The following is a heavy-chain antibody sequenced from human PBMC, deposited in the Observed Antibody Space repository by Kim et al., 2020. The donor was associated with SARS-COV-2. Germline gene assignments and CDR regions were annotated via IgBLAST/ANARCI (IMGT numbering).Heavy chain of an antibody. CDR3: ATDLRRGVATILDY. D-gene: IGHD5-12*01. CDR1: GYTFTSYG. V-gene: IGHV1-18*01. CDR2: ISSYNGNT. J-gene: IGHJ4*02. Sequence: ASVKVSCKASGYTFTSYGISWVRQAPGQGVEWMGWISSYNGNTNYAQKLQGRVTMTPDTSTSTAYMGLRSLISGDTAVYYCATDLRRGVATILDYWGQGTRVTVSS.